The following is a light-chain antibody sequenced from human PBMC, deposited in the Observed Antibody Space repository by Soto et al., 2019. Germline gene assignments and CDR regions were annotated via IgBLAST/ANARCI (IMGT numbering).Light chain of an antibody. CDR3: QQYGSSPVT. J-gene: IGKJ3*01. V-gene: IGKV3-20*01. Sequence: IVLTQSPGTLSLSPGERATLSCRASQSVSSSYLAWYHQKPGQAPRRLIYGASSRATGIPDRFSGSGSGTDFTLTISRLEPEDFAVYYCQQYGSSPVTFGPGTKVDIK. CDR2: GAS. CDR1: QSVSSSY.